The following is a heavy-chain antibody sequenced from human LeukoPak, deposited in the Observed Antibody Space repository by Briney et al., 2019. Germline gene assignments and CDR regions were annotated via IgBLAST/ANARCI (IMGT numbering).Heavy chain of an antibody. CDR3: ARRSYYDSRDYWDW. D-gene: IGHD3-22*01. J-gene: IGHJ4*02. Sequence: PSETLSLTCTVSGGSISTSSYYWGWIRQPPGKGLEWIGNIYYNGSTYYNPSLKSRVTISVDTSKNQFSLRLSSVTAADTAVYYCARRSYYDSRDYWDWWGQGTLVTVPT. CDR2: IYYNGST. CDR1: GGSISTSSYY. V-gene: IGHV4-39*01.